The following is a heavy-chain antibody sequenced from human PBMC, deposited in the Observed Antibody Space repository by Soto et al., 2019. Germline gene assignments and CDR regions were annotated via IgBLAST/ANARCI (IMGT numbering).Heavy chain of an antibody. Sequence: PSETLSLTCAVYGGSFSGYYWSWIRQPPGKGLEWIGEINHSGSTNYNPSLKSRVTISIDTSKNQFSLKLSSVTAADTAVYYCARGWGRIFDDWGQGTLVTVSS. CDR3: ARGWGRIFDD. J-gene: IGHJ4*02. CDR2: INHSGST. V-gene: IGHV4-34*01. CDR1: GGSFSGYY. D-gene: IGHD7-27*01.